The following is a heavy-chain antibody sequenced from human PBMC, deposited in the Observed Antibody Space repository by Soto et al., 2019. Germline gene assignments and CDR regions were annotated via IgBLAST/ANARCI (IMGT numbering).Heavy chain of an antibody. J-gene: IGHJ3*02. CDR3: ARDRWYTMVRGVITPIPSDAFDI. D-gene: IGHD3-10*01. Sequence: SVKVSCKASGVTFSSYAISWVRQAPVQGLEWMGGIIPIFGTANYAQKFQGRVTITADESTSTAYMELSSLRSEDTAVYYCARDRWYTMVRGVITPIPSDAFDIWGQGTMVTV. CDR1: GVTFSSYA. CDR2: IIPIFGTA. V-gene: IGHV1-69*13.